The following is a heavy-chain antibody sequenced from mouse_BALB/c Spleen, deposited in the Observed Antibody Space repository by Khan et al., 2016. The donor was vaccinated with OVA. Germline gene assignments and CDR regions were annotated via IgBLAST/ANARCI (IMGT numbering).Heavy chain of an antibody. CDR3: ARAFYNGAWFAY. V-gene: IGHV2-9*02. D-gene: IGHD1-3*01. CDR2: IWAGGST. J-gene: IGHJ3*01. CDR1: GFSLSNYG. Sequence: QVQLKESGPGLVAPSQTLSITCTVSGFSLSNYGVHWVRQPPGKGLEWLGVIWAGGSTNHNSALMSRLSISKDDSKSQVFLKMNSLQTDDTAMYYCARAFYNGAWFAYCGQGTLVTVSA.